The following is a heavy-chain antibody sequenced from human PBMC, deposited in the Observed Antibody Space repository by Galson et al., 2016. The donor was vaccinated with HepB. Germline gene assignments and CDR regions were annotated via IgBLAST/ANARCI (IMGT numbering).Heavy chain of an antibody. D-gene: IGHD6-19*01. CDR2: IKQDGRVK. CDR3: ARLVEVARFDH. V-gene: IGHV3-7*03. J-gene: IGHJ4*02. CDR1: GIAFSGYW. Sequence: SLRLSCAASGIAFSGYWMSWVRQAPGKGLESVASIKQDGRVKYYVDSVKGRFTISRHNAKNSLYLQMNSLRADDTAVYYCARLVEVARFDHWGQGTLVTVSS.